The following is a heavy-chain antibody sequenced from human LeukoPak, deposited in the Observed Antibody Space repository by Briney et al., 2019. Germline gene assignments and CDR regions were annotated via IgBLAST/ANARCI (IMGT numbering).Heavy chain of an antibody. CDR1: GFTFSTYG. Sequence: GGSLRLSCAASGFTFSTYGMHWVRQAPGKGLEWVAVISYDGSNEYYVDSVKGRFIISRDNSKNTLYLQMNSLRADDTAVYYCAKDYNRGLPDYWGQGTLVIVSS. J-gene: IGHJ4*02. CDR2: ISYDGSNE. CDR3: AKDYNRGLPDY. D-gene: IGHD2-21*01. V-gene: IGHV3-30*18.